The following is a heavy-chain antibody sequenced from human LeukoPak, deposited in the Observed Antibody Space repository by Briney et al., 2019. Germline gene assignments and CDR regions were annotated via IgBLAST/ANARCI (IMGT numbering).Heavy chain of an antibody. V-gene: IGHV3-33*06. D-gene: IGHD5-12*01. J-gene: IGHJ4*02. Sequence: PGVSLRLFCAASRFTFSSYGTHWVRQAPGKALEGGAVMWYDGSNKYYADSVKGRFTISRDNSKNTLYLQMNGLRAEDTAVYYCAKGAGHIVATMNTFDYWGQGTLVTVSS. CDR3: AKGAGHIVATMNTFDY. CDR2: MWYDGSNK. CDR1: RFTFSSYG.